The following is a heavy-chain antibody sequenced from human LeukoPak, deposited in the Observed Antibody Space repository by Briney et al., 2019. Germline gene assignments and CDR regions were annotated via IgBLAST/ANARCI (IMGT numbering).Heavy chain of an antibody. Sequence: PGGSLRLSCAASGFTFSSYAMNWVRQAPGKGLEWVSVISGSGDSTYYADSVKGWFTISRDNSNNTLYLQMNSLRAEDTAVYYCAKDPYGDYSSDYWGQGTLVTVSS. J-gene: IGHJ4*02. CDR2: ISGSGDST. CDR3: AKDPYGDYSSDY. CDR1: GFTFSSYA. D-gene: IGHD4-17*01. V-gene: IGHV3-23*01.